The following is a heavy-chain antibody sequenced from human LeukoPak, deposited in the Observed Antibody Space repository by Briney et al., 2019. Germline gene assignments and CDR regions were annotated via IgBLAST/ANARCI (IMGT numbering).Heavy chain of an antibody. CDR3: GTTVTTGRRY. J-gene: IGHJ4*02. CDR2: IKQDGSEK. D-gene: IGHD4-17*01. Sequence: GGSLRLSCAASGFTFSSYWMSWVRQAPGEGLEWVANIKQDGSEKYYVDSVKGRFTISRDNAKNSLYLQMNSLRAEDTAVYYCGTTVTTGRRYWGQGTLVTVSS. V-gene: IGHV3-7*01. CDR1: GFTFSSYW.